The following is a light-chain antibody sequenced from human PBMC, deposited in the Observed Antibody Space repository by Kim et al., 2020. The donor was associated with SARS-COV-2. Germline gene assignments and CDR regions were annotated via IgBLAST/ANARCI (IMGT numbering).Light chain of an antibody. Sequence: GASVKLTCTLSSGHSSYAIAWHKQQPEKGPRYLMKLNSDGSHSKGDGIPDRFSGSSSGAERYLTISSLQSEDEADYYCQTWGTGVVFGGGTQLTVL. CDR3: QTWGTGVV. CDR1: SGHSSYA. J-gene: IGLJ2*01. CDR2: LNSDGSH. V-gene: IGLV4-69*01.